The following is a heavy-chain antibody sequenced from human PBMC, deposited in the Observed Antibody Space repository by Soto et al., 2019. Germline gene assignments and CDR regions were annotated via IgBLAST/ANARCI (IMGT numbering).Heavy chain of an antibody. Sequence: SETLSLTCTVSGGSISSYYWSWIRQPRGKGLEWIGYIYYSGSTNYNPSLKSRVTISVDTSKNQFSLKLSSVTAADTAVYYCARFYYDSSGYYLTRKSYFDYWGQGTLVTVSS. CDR3: ARFYYDSSGYYLTRKSYFDY. CDR1: GGSISSYY. V-gene: IGHV4-59*01. J-gene: IGHJ4*02. CDR2: IYYSGST. D-gene: IGHD3-22*01.